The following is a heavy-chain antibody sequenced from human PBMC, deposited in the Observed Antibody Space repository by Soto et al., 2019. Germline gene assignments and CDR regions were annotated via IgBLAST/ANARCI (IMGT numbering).Heavy chain of an antibody. CDR1: GFTFSTYG. V-gene: IGHV3-30*18. D-gene: IGHD3-22*01. Sequence: PGGSLRLSCAASGFTFSTYGMHWVRQAPGKGLEWVALISSDGSKTHYLDSVKGRFTISGDNSKSTLFLQMNSLRSEDTAVYYCAKDFLVVTRLPFGPCGQGTLVTVSS. CDR2: ISSDGSKT. J-gene: IGHJ5*02. CDR3: AKDFLVVTRLPFGP.